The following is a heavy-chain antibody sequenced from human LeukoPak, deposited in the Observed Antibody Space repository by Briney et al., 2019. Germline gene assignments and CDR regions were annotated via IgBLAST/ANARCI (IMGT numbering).Heavy chain of an antibody. CDR3: ARSRGPAMYYYYYMDV. CDR2: IKQDGSEK. CDR1: GFTFSSYW. Sequence: GGSLRLSCAASGFTFSSYWMSWVRQAPGKGLEWVANIKQDGSEKYYVDSVKGRFTISRDNAKNSLYLQMNSLRAEDTAVYYCARSRGPAMYYYYYMDVWGKGTTVTVSS. J-gene: IGHJ6*03. V-gene: IGHV3-7*01. D-gene: IGHD3-10*01.